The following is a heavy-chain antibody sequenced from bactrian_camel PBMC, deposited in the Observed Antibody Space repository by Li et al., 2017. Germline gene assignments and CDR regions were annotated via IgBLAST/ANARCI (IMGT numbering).Heavy chain of an antibody. Sequence: HVQLVESGGGSVQAGGSLRLSCAARTGTFRSACMGWIRQVSGQEREGVASIDADGETSYADSVKGRFTISRDNAKTTVYLQMNSLKPEDTALYYCVRDYGNYDWTLGSWGQGTQVTVS. V-gene: IGHV3S9*01. CDR2: IDADGET. D-gene: IGHD4*01. CDR3: VRDYGNYDWTLGS. J-gene: IGHJ4*01. CDR1: TGTFRSAC.